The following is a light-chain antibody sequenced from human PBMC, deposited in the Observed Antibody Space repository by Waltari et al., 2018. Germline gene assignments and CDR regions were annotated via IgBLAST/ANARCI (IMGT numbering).Light chain of an antibody. V-gene: IGLV1-47*01. Sequence: QSVLTQPPSASGTPGPGVTISCSGTSSNIGTNSVYWYQQVPGTAPKLLFSRDTQRPSGVPDRFSGSKSGTSASLAISGLRSEDEADYYCAAWDDSLRFWVFGGGTKLTVL. CDR1: SSNIGTNS. J-gene: IGLJ3*02. CDR3: AAWDDSLRFWV. CDR2: RDT.